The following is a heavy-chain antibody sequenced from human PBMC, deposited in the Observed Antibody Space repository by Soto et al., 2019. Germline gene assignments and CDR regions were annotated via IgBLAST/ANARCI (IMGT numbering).Heavy chain of an antibody. CDR3: ARAVGDPLYYLDY. CDR1: SDSISSYY. Sequence: QVQLQESGPGLVRPSETLSLTCTVSSDSISSYYWIWIRQSPGKGLEWIGYTDYSGNTNHNPSLKSTVTISGDTSKNQFTLRLSAVTAADTAVYYCARAVGDPLYYLDYWGQGTLVTVSS. V-gene: IGHV4-59*08. D-gene: IGHD6-19*01. J-gene: IGHJ4*02. CDR2: TDYSGNT.